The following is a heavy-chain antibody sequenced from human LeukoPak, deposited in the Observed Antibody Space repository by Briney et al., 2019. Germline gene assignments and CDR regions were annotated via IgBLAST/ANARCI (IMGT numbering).Heavy chain of an antibody. Sequence: GGSLRLSCAASGFTFSSYAMHWVRQAPGKGLEWVAVISYDGSNKYYADSVKGRFTISRDNSKNTLYLQMNSLRAEDTAVYYCARDHYGSGDSYYYGTDVWGQGTTVTVSS. J-gene: IGHJ6*02. CDR2: ISYDGSNK. CDR1: GFTFSSYA. V-gene: IGHV3-30-3*01. CDR3: ARDHYGSGDSYYYGTDV. D-gene: IGHD3-10*01.